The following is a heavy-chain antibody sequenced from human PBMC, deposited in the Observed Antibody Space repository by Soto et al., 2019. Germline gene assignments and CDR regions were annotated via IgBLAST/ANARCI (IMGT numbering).Heavy chain of an antibody. CDR1: GGTFSSYA. Sequence: SVKVSCKASGGTFSSYAISWVRQAPGQGLEWMGGIIPIFGTADYAQKFQGRVTITADESTSTAYMELSSLRSEDTAVYYCARLGERSTGCGGDCYFGYFDYWGQGTLVTVSS. V-gene: IGHV1-69*13. CDR3: ARLGERSTGCGGDCYFGYFDY. J-gene: IGHJ4*02. D-gene: IGHD2-21*02. CDR2: IIPIFGTA.